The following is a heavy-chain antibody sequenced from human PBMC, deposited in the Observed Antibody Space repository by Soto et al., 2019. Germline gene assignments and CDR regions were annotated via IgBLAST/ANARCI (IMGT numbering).Heavy chain of an antibody. J-gene: IGHJ4*02. Sequence: SETLSLTCAVSGYSISSGYYWGWIRQPPGKGLEWIGSIYHSGSTYYNPSPKSRVTISVDTSKNQFSLKLSSVTAAVTAVYYCARVGDGYKPYYFDYWGQGTLVTVSS. CDR1: GYSISSGYY. CDR2: IYHSGST. CDR3: ARVGDGYKPYYFDY. D-gene: IGHD5-12*01. V-gene: IGHV4-38-2*01.